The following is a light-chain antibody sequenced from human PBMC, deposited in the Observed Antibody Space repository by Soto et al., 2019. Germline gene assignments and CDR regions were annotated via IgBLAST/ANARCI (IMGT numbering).Light chain of an antibody. CDR2: RND. Sequence: QSVLTQPPSASGTPGQRVTIACSGSSSNIGSKYVYWYQQLPGTAPKLLIYRNDQRPSGVPDRLSGSKSGTSASLAISGLRSDDEADYYCAAWDDSLSGVVFGGGTKLTVL. CDR1: SSNIGSKY. CDR3: AAWDDSLSGVV. V-gene: IGLV1-47*01. J-gene: IGLJ3*02.